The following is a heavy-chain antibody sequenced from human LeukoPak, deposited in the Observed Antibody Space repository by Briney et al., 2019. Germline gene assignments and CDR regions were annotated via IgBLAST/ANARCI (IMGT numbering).Heavy chain of an antibody. D-gene: IGHD3-16*02. CDR1: GYTFTSYD. CDR2: MNPNSGNT. Sequence: ASVKVSCKASGYTFTSYDINWVRQATGQGLEWMGWMNPNSGNTGYAQKFQGRVTMTRNTSISTAYMELSSLRSEDTAVYYCARGPVNMITFGGVIGLRDGMDVWGQGTTVTVSS. J-gene: IGHJ6*02. CDR3: ARGPVNMITFGGVIGLRDGMDV. V-gene: IGHV1-8*01.